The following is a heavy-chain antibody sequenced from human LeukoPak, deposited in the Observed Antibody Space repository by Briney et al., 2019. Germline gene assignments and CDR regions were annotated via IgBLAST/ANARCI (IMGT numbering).Heavy chain of an antibody. J-gene: IGHJ4*02. V-gene: IGHV3-30*18. CDR3: AKDGGYYDILTGSAFDY. Sequence: GGSLRLSCAASGFTFSSYGMHWVRQAPGKGLEWVAVISYDGSNKYYADSVKGRFTISRDNSKNTLYLQMNSLRAEDTAVYYCAKDGGYYDILTGSAFDYWGQGTLVTVSS. CDR1: GFTFSSYG. CDR2: ISYDGSNK. D-gene: IGHD3-9*01.